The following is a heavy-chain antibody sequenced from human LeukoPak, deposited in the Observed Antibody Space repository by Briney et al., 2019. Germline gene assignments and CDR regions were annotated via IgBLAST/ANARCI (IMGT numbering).Heavy chain of an antibody. CDR2: ISSSSSYI. D-gene: IGHD3-22*01. CDR1: GFTFSSYS. Sequence: GGSLRLSCAASGFTFSSYSMNWVRQAPGKELEWVSSISSSSSYIYYADSVKDRFTISRDNAKNSLYLQMNSLRAEDTAVYDCARDPGVYYYDSSGQPDYWGQGTLVTVSS. J-gene: IGHJ4*02. CDR3: ARDPGVYYYDSSGQPDY. V-gene: IGHV3-21*01.